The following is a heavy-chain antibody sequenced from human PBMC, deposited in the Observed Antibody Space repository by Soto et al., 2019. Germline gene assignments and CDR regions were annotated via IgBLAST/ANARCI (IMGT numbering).Heavy chain of an antibody. CDR3: ARHDYYHRPFDI. D-gene: IGHD3-22*01. J-gene: IGHJ3*02. V-gene: IGHV4-61*08. Sequence: PSETLSLTCRVSGGSVGTGAYYWRWIRQPPGKGLEWIGYTLYSGSPNYNPSLQSLQSRVTISVDTSSNQYPLTLTSVNAADTALYYCARHDYYHRPFDIWGQGTLVTVSS. CDR2: TLYSGSP. CDR1: GGSVGTGAYY.